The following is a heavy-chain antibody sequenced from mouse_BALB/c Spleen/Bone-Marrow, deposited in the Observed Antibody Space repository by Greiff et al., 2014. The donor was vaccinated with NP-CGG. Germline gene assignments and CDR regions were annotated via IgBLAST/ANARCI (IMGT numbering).Heavy chain of an antibody. Sequence: QVQLQQPGAELVRPGVSVKISCKGSGYTFTDYAMHWVKQSHAKSLEWIGVISTYYGDASYNQKFKGKATMIVDKSSSTAYMELARLTSEDSAIYYCARDYDYGFAYWGQGTLVTVSA. V-gene: IGHV1S137*01. CDR2: ISTYYGDA. J-gene: IGHJ3*01. CDR1: GYTFTDYA. CDR3: ARDYDYGFAY. D-gene: IGHD2-4*01.